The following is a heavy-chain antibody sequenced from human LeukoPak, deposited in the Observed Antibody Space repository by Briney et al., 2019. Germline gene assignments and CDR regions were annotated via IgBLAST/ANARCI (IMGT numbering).Heavy chain of an antibody. J-gene: IGHJ4*02. CDR1: GGSFSGYY. Sequence: PSETLSLTCAVYGGSFSGYYWNWIRQPPGKGLEWIGEINHSGSTNYNPSLKSRVTISVDTSKNQFSLKLSSVTAADTAVYYCARGLTEAARNFDYWGQGILVTVSS. CDR2: INHSGST. D-gene: IGHD1-14*01. V-gene: IGHV4-34*01. CDR3: ARGLTEAARNFDY.